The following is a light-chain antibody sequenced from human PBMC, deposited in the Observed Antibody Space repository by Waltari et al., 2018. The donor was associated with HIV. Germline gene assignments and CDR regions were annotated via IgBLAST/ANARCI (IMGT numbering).Light chain of an antibody. V-gene: IGLV2-14*01. J-gene: IGLJ2*01. Sequence: QSALTQPASVSGSPGQSITIPCTGISSGSGGYKSASWYQHHPGNAPKLIIYEVSNRPAGVSNLFSGSKSGNTASLTISGLQADDEADYYCGSSTSSSNMDVFGGGTKVTVL. CDR2: EVS. CDR3: GSSTSSSNMDV. CDR1: SSGSGGYKS.